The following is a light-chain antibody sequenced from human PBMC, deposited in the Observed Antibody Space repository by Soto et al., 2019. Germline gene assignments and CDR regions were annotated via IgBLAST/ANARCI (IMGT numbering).Light chain of an antibody. V-gene: IGKV1-17*01. CDR2: AAS. Sequence: DIQMTQSPSSLSASVGDRVTITCRARQGIRNDLGWYQQIPGKAPKRLIYAASSLQSGVPSKFSGSGSGTEFTLTISSLQPEDFATYYCLQHNSNPRTFGQGTKLEIK. CDR1: QGIRND. J-gene: IGKJ2*01. CDR3: LQHNSNPRT.